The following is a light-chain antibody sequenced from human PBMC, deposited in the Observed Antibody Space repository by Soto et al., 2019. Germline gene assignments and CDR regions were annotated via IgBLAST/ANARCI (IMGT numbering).Light chain of an antibody. V-gene: IGLV2-14*01. CDR2: DGR. J-gene: IGLJ1*01. CDR1: RSDVGGYNY. CDR3: SSYTSSSTQV. Sequence: QSVLTQPASVSGSPGQSITSSCTGTRSDVGGYNYVSWYQQHPGKAPKLMIFDGRDRPSGVSNRFSGSKSGNTASLTISGLQAEDESDYYCSSYTSSSTQVFGTGTKLTVL.